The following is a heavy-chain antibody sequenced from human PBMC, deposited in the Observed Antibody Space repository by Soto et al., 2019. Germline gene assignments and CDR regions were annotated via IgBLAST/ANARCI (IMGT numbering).Heavy chain of an antibody. Sequence: ASVKVSCKASGYTFTNHGISWVRQAPGQGLEWMGWISAYNGNTNYAQKLQGRVTMTTDTSTSTAYMELRSLRSDDTAVYYCARDTAMVILDYWGQGTLVTVSS. CDR3: ARDTAMVILDY. J-gene: IGHJ4*02. D-gene: IGHD5-18*01. V-gene: IGHV1-18*01. CDR1: GYTFTNHG. CDR2: ISAYNGNT.